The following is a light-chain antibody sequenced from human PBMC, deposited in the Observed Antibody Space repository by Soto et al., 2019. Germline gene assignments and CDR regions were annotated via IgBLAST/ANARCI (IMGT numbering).Light chain of an antibody. CDR1: SSDVGGYNY. CDR3: SSYAGGNNYV. Sequence: QSVLTQPPSASGSPGQSVTISCTGTSSDVGGYNYVSWYQHHPGKAPKLMIYEVSKRPSGVPDRFSGSKSGNTASLTVSGLQAEDEADYYCSSYAGGNNYVFGXGTKVTVL. V-gene: IGLV2-8*01. CDR2: EVS. J-gene: IGLJ1*01.